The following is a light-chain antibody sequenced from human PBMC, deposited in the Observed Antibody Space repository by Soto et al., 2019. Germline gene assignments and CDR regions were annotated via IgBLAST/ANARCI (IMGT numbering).Light chain of an antibody. J-gene: IGKJ4*01. V-gene: IGKV3-20*01. CDR3: KQYGSSPPLT. CDR2: GAS. CDR1: QSVSSSY. Sequence: EIVLTQSPGTLSFSPGEIATLSCRASQSVSSSYLAWYQQKPGQAPRLLIYGASSRATGIPDRFSGSGSVTDLTLTISRLEPEDFAVYYCKQYGSSPPLTFGGGTKVEIK.